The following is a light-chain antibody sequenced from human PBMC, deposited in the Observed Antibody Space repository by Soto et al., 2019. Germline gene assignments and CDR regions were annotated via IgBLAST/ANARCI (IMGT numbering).Light chain of an antibody. Sequence: IQRTQSPSTLSASVGDRVTITCRASHSISSWLAWYQQKPGKAPNLLIYAASTLESGVPSRFSGSGFGTEFTLTISSLQPDDFATYYCQQYNSYWTFGQGTKV. CDR2: AAS. CDR1: HSISSW. J-gene: IGKJ1*01. CDR3: QQYNSYWT. V-gene: IGKV1-5*01.